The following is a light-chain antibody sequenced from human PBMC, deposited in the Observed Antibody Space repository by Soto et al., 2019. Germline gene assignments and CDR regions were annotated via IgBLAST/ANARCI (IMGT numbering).Light chain of an antibody. CDR1: QSVSSSY. CDR3: QQYGSSGT. V-gene: IGKV3-20*01. CDR2: GAS. Sequence: EIVLTHSPGTLSLSPLERATLSFMASQSVSSSYLAWYQQKPGQAPRLLIYGASNRATGIPDRFSGSGSGTDFTLTISRLEPEDFAVYYCQQYGSSGTFGQGTKVDI. J-gene: IGKJ1*01.